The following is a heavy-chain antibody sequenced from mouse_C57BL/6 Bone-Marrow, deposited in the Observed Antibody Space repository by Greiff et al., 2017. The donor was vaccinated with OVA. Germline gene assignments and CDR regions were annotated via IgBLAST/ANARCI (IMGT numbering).Heavy chain of an antibody. Sequence: QVQLQQSGAELVRPGTSVKVSCKASGYAFTNYLIEWVKQRPGQGLEWIGVINPGSGGTNYNEKFKGKATLTADKSSSTAYMQLSSLTSEDSAVYFCARSLYAMDYWGQGTSVTVSS. J-gene: IGHJ4*01. CDR3: ARSLYAMDY. V-gene: IGHV1-54*01. CDR1: GYAFTNYL. CDR2: INPGSGGT.